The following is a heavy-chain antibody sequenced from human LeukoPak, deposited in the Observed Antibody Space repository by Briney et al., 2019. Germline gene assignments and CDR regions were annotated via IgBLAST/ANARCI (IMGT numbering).Heavy chain of an antibody. CDR2: IYYSGST. V-gene: IGHV4-39*07. CDR3: ARLDYGDYKIGFDY. CDR1: GGSISSSSYY. J-gene: IGHJ4*02. D-gene: IGHD4-17*01. Sequence: SETLSLTCTVSGGSISSSSYYWGWIRQPPGKGLEWIGSIYYSGSTYYNPSLKSRVTISVDTSKNQFSLKLSSVTAADTAVYYCARLDYGDYKIGFDYWGQGTLVTVSS.